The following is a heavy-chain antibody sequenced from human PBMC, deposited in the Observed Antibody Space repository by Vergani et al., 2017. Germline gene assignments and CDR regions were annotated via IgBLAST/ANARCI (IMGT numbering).Heavy chain of an antibody. J-gene: IGHJ4*02. Sequence: EVQLVESGGDLVQPGGSLTLSCAASGFNVGHYWMSWVRQAPGKGLEWVANIKEDGTEKYYLDSVKGRFTISRDIAENSIYLEMNSLRVEDTAVYYCAREGVPRCCIVGAPDFWGQGTQVIVSS. CDR2: IKEDGTEK. CDR1: GFNVGHYW. D-gene: IGHD1-26*01. V-gene: IGHV3-7*01. CDR3: AREGVPRCCIVGAPDF.